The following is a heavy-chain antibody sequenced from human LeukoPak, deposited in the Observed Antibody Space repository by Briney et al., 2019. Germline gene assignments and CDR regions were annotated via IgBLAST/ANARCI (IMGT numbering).Heavy chain of an antibody. V-gene: IGHV1-58*01. J-gene: IGHJ6*02. D-gene: IGHD2-15*01. CDR3: AAGHCSGGSCYPYYYSDMEV. Sequence: SVKVSCKASGFTFTNSAVQWVRQARGQRLEWIGWIVVGSGNTNYAQKFQERVTITRDMSTSTAYMELSSLRSEDTAVYYCAAGHCSGGSCYPYYYSDMEVWGQGTTVTVSS. CDR2: IVVGSGNT. CDR1: GFTFTNSA.